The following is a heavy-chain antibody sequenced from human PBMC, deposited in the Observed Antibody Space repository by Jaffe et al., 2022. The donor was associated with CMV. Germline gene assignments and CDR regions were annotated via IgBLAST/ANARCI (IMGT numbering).Heavy chain of an antibody. V-gene: IGHV4-59*01. CDR2: IYYSGST. Sequence: QVQLQESGPGLVKPSETLSLTCTVSGGSISSYYWSWIRQPPGKGLEWIGYIYYSGSTNYNPSLKSRVTISVDTSKNQFSLKLSSVTAADTAVYYCARDPMPGNYYYMDVWGKGTTVTVSS. CDR1: GGSISSYY. J-gene: IGHJ6*03. CDR3: ARDPMPGNYYYMDV. D-gene: IGHD2-2*01.